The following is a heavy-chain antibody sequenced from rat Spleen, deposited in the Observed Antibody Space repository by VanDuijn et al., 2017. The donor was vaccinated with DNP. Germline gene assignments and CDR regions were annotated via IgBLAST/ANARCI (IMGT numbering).Heavy chain of an antibody. CDR1: GFTFSNYV. CDR2: ISPNGVSI. Sequence: EVQLVESGGGLVQPGRSLKLSCAASGFTFSNYVMAWIRQAPTKGLEWIASISPNGVSIYYRDSVKGRFSVSRDNTKSSLYLQMDSLRSEDTATYYCARPGYNGFAYWGQGTLVTVSS. D-gene: IGHD1-5*01. CDR3: ARPGYNGFAY. J-gene: IGHJ3*01. V-gene: IGHV5-25*01.